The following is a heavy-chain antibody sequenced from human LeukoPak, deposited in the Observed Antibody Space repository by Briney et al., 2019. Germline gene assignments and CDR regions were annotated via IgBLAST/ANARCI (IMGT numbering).Heavy chain of an antibody. CDR3: ARAASVAGTYALNH. J-gene: IGHJ4*02. CDR1: GFTVSSNY. CDR2: IYGGGST. V-gene: IGHV3-66*01. D-gene: IGHD6-19*01. Sequence: GGSLRLSCAVSGFTVSSNYMSWVRQAPGKGLEWVSVIYGGGSTYYADSVKGRFTISRDNSKNRLYLQMNSLRAEDTAVYCCARAASVAGTYALNHWGQGTLVTVSS.